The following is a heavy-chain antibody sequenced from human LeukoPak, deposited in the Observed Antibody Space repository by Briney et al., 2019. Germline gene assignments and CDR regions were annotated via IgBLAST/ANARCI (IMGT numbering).Heavy chain of an antibody. CDR2: ISSSGSTI. CDR3: ARAHGSGYYFDY. CDR1: GFTFSDYY. Sequence: GGSLRLSCAASGFTFSDYYMSWIRQAPGKGLEWVSYISSSGSTIYYADSVKGRFSISRDNAENSLYLQMNSLRAEDTAVYYCARAHGSGYYFDYWGQGTLVTVSS. V-gene: IGHV3-11*01. J-gene: IGHJ4*02. D-gene: IGHD3-10*01.